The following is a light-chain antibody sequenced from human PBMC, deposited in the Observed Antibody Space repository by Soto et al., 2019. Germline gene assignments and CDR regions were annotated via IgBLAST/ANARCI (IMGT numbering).Light chain of an antibody. Sequence: QSGLTQPPSASGSPGQSVTISCTGTSSDVGGYNYVSWYQQHPGKVPKLMIYEVNKRPSGVPDRFSGSKSGNTASLTVSGLQAEDEADYYCSSYGGSNNLVFGGGTKLTVL. V-gene: IGLV2-8*01. CDR1: SSDVGGYNY. CDR3: SSYGGSNNLV. CDR2: EVN. J-gene: IGLJ2*01.